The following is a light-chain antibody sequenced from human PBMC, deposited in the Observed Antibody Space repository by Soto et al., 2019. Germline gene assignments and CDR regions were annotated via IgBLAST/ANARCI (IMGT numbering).Light chain of an antibody. CDR3: CSYAGSSTVV. V-gene: IGLV2-23*02. CDR2: EVS. Sequence: QSALTQPASVSGSPGQSITISCTGTSSDVGSYNLVSWYQKHPGKAPKLMIYEVSTRPSGVSNRFSGSKSGNTASLTISGLQAEDESYYYCCSYAGSSTVVFGGGTQLTVL. J-gene: IGLJ2*01. CDR1: SSDVGSYNL.